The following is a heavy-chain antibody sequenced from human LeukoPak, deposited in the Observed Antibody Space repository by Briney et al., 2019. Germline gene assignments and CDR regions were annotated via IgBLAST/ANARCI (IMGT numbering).Heavy chain of an antibody. CDR2: IYYSGST. CDR1: GGSISSYY. Sequence: PSETLSLTCTVSGGSISSYYWSWIRQPPGKGLEWIGHIYYSGSTNYNPSLKSRVTISVDTSKNQFSLKLSSVTAADTAVYYCARAFGYYYDSSGYFWFDPWGQGTLVTVSS. V-gene: IGHV4-59*01. D-gene: IGHD3-22*01. CDR3: ARAFGYYYDSSGYFWFDP. J-gene: IGHJ5*02.